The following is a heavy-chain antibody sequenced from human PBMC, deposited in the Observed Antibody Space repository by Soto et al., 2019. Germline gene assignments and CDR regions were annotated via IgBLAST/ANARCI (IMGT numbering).Heavy chain of an antibody. CDR1: GGSISSGGYY. D-gene: IGHD5-12*01. J-gene: IGHJ4*02. V-gene: IGHV4-31*03. Sequence: LSLTCTVSGGSISSGGYYWSWIRQHPGKGLEWIGYIYYSGSTYYNPSLKSRVTISVDTSKNQFSLKLSSVTAADTAVYYCARERGWLRTFDYWGQGTLVTVSS. CDR3: ARERGWLRTFDY. CDR2: IYYSGST.